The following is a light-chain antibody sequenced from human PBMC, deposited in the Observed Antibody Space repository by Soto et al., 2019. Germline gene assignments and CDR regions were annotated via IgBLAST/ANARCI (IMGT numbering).Light chain of an antibody. CDR3: GTWDSSLGV. J-gene: IGLJ2*01. CDR2: ENN. V-gene: IGLV1-51*02. CDR1: SSNIGNNY. Sequence: QSVLTQPPSVSAAPGQKVTISCSGSSSNIGNNYVSWYQQLPGTAPKLLMYENNKRPSGIPDRFSGSKSGTSATLGITGLQTGDEADYYCGTWDSSLGVFGGGTKLTVL.